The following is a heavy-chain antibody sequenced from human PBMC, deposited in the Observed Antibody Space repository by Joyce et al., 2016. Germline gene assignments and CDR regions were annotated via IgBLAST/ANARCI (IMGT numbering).Heavy chain of an antibody. Sequence: EVQLLESGGGLVQPGGSLRLSCAASGFTFSSYAMSWVRQAPWKGLEWVSAISGRDDTTYYTDSVKGRFTISRDNSKHTLYLLMNSLRAEDTAVYYCAKSQWLRPIDHDAFDIWGQGTMVTVSS. CDR3: AKSQWLRPIDHDAFDI. V-gene: IGHV3-23*01. D-gene: IGHD5-12*01. J-gene: IGHJ3*02. CDR1: GFTFSSYA. CDR2: ISGRDDTT.